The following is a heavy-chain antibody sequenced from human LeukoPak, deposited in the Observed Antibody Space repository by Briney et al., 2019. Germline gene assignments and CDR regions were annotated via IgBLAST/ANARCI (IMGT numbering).Heavy chain of an antibody. CDR1: GFTFSSYA. V-gene: IGHV3-23*01. D-gene: IGHD3-16*01. CDR2: KSGGGGNT. CDR3: AKDSPGGIDY. J-gene: IGHJ4*02. Sequence: GGSLRLSCAASGFTFSSYAMSWFRQAPGKGLEWVSAKSGGGGNTYYADSVKGRFTISRDNSKNTLYLQMNSLRAEDTAIYYCAKDSPGGIDYWGQGTLVTVSS.